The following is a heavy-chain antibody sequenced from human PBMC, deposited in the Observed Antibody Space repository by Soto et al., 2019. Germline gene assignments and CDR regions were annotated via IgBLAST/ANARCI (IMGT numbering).Heavy chain of an antibody. Sequence: QVQLVQSGAEVKKPGASVSVSCKPSGYTFINYGITWVRQAPGQGLEWMGWLSAYNGDTSSSEKLQDRFTMTTDASPNTVYMDLRSLTSDDTAVYYCARWSAIVVGAEALDVWGQGTRVIVSS. CDR2: LSAYNGDT. CDR3: ARWSAIVVGAEALDV. V-gene: IGHV1-18*01. J-gene: IGHJ3*01. CDR1: GYTFINYG. D-gene: IGHD2-15*01.